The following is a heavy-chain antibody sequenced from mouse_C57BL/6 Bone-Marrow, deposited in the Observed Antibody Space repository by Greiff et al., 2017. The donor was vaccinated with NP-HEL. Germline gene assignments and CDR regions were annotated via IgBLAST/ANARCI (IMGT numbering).Heavy chain of an antibody. CDR3: ASVGYWGWYFDV. Sequence: ESGPGLVKPSQSLSLTCSVTGYSITSGYYWNWIRQFPGNKLEWMGYISYDGSNNYNPSLKNRISITRDTSKNQFFLKLNSVTTEDTATYYCASVGYWGWYFDVWGTGTTVTVSS. J-gene: IGHJ1*03. CDR1: GYSITSGYY. CDR2: ISYDGSN. D-gene: IGHD2-3*01. V-gene: IGHV3-6*01.